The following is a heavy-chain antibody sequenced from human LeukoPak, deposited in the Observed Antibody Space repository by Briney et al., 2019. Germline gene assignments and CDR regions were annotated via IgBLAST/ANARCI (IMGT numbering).Heavy chain of an antibody. D-gene: IGHD2-8*01. Sequence: PSETLSLTCTVSGGSISSYYWSWIRQPPGKGLEWIGYIYYSGSTNYNPSLKSRVTISVDTSKNQFSLKLSSVTAADTAVYYCARVSGGRLIYGMDVWGQGTTVTVSS. V-gene: IGHV4-59*01. CDR2: IYYSGST. CDR1: GGSISSYY. J-gene: IGHJ6*02. CDR3: ARVSGGRLIYGMDV.